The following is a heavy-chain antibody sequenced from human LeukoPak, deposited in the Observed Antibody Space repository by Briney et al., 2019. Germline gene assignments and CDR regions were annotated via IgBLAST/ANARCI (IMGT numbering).Heavy chain of an antibody. CDR1: GFTFSSYA. CDR2: ISGSGGST. V-gene: IGHV3-23*01. D-gene: IGHD3-10*01. J-gene: IGHJ5*02. Sequence: PGGSLRLSCAASGFTFSSYAMSWVRQAPGKGLEWVSAISGSGGSTYYADSVKGRFTISRDNSKNTLYLQMNSLRAEDTAVYYCAKDLGDYYGSGSPISTEMGTSSTTDPWGQGTLVTVSS. CDR3: AKDLGDYYGSGSPISTEMGTSSTTDP.